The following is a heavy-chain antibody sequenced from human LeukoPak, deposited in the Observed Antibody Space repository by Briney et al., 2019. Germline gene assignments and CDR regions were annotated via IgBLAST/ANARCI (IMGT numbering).Heavy chain of an antibody. CDR2: ISGSGGST. V-gene: IGHV3-23*01. CDR1: GSTFSSYA. CDR3: ANHVSEEDY. D-gene: IGHD2-8*01. Sequence: GGSLRLSRAASGSTFSSYAMSWVRQAPGKGLEWVSAISGSGGSTYYADSVKGRFTISRDNSKNTLYLQMNSLRAEDTAVYYCANHVSEEDYWGQGTLVTVSS. J-gene: IGHJ4*02.